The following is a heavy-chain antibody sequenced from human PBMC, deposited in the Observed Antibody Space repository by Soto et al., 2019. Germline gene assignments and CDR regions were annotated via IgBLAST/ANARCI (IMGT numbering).Heavy chain of an antibody. V-gene: IGHV4-4*02. D-gene: IGHD3-3*01. CDR1: GGSISSSNW. J-gene: IGHJ2*01. CDR2: IYHIGST. CDR3: ASRMAIFGVVINWYFDL. Sequence: SETLSLTCAVSGGSISSSNWWSWVRQPPGKGLEWIGEIYHIGSTIYNPSLKSRVTISVDKSKNQFSLKLSSVTAADTALYYCASRMAIFGVVINWYFDLWGRGTLVTVSS.